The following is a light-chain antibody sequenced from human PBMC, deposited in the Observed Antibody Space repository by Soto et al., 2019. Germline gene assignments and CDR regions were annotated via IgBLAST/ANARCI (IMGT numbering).Light chain of an antibody. CDR2: EFI. J-gene: IGLJ1*01. CDR1: SSDVGGYNY. V-gene: IGLV2-14*01. Sequence: QSALTQPASVSGSPGQSITISCTGTSSDVGGYNYVSWYQQHPGKAPKLIIYEFINRPSGVSNRFSGSKSGNTASLTISGLQAEDEADYYCNSYTSKSTGVFGTGTKVTVL. CDR3: NSYTSKSTGV.